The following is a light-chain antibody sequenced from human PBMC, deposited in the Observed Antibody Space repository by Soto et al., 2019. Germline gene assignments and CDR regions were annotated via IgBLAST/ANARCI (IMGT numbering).Light chain of an antibody. CDR3: NSYTSSNTLV. J-gene: IGLJ1*01. Sequence: QSVLTQPASVSGSPGQSITISCTGTSHDVGRYDYVSWYQQHPGKAPKLMIYEVTYRPSGVSNRFSASKSGNTASLTISGLQPEDEADYYCNSYTSSNTLVFGTGTKVTVL. CDR2: EVT. CDR1: SHDVGRYDY. V-gene: IGLV2-14*01.